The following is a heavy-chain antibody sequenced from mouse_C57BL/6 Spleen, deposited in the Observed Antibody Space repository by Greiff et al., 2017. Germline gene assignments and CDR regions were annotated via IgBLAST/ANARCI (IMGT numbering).Heavy chain of an antibody. Sequence: VQLQQPGAELVMPGASVKLSCKASGYTFTSHWMHWVKQRPGQGLEWIGEIDPSDSYTNYNQKFKGKSTLTVDKSSSTAYMQLSSLTSEDSAVYYCARHYGSSNYFDYWGQGTTLTVSS. J-gene: IGHJ2*01. CDR1: GYTFTSHW. D-gene: IGHD1-1*01. CDR2: IDPSDSYT. CDR3: ARHYGSSNYFDY. V-gene: IGHV1-69*01.